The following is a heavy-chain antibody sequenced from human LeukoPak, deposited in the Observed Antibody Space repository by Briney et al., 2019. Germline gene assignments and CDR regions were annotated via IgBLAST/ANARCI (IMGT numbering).Heavy chain of an antibody. D-gene: IGHD7-27*01. CDR2: IYSGGST. CDR3: ARDMSWSLGY. CDR1: GFTFSSYS. V-gene: IGHV3-66*01. Sequence: GGSLRLSCAASGFTFSSYSMNWVRQAPGKGLEWVSVIYSGGSTYYADSVKGRFTISRDNSKNTLYLQMNSLRAEDTAVYYCARDMSWSLGYWGQGTLVTVSS. J-gene: IGHJ4*02.